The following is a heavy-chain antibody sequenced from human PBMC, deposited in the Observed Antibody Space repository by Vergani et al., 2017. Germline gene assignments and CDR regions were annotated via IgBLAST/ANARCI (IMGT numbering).Heavy chain of an antibody. D-gene: IGHD3-3*01. CDR3: TRESPYYDFWSGSDAFDI. CDR2: ISGSGGST. CDR1: GFTFSSYA. Sequence: EVQLLESGGGLVQPGGSLRLSCAASGFTFSSYAMSWVRQAPGKGLEWVSAISGSGGSTYYADSVKGRFTISRDNSKNTLYLQMNSLKTEDTAVYYCTRESPYYDFWSGSDAFDIWGQGTMVTVSS. V-gene: IGHV3-23*01. J-gene: IGHJ3*02.